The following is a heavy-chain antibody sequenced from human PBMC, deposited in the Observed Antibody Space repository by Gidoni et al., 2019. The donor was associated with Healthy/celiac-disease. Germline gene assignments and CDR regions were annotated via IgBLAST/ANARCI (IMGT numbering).Heavy chain of an antibody. CDR2: IYPGDSDT. D-gene: IGHD3-10*01. Sequence: EVQLVQSGAEVKKPGESLKISCKGSGYSFTSYWRGWVCQMPGKGLEWMGIIYPGDSDTRYSPSFQGQVTISADKSISTAYLQWSSLKASDTAMYYCARQGGSYYYYYGMDVWGQGTTVTVSS. V-gene: IGHV5-51*01. J-gene: IGHJ6*02. CDR3: ARQGGSYYYYYGMDV. CDR1: GYSFTSYW.